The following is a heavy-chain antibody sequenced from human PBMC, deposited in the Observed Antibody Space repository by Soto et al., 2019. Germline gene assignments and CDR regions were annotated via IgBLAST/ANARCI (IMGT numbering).Heavy chain of an antibody. CDR2: IKQDGSEK. V-gene: IGHV3-7*01. CDR1: GFTFSSYW. J-gene: IGHJ4*02. CDR3: AGAVAGPAHYYFDY. Sequence: VQLVESGGGLVQPGGSLRLSCAASGFTFSSYWMSWVRQAPGKGLEWVANIKQDGSEKYYVDSVKGRFTISRDNAKNSLYLQMNSLRAEDTAVYYCAGAVAGPAHYYFDYWGQGTLVTVSS. D-gene: IGHD6-19*01.